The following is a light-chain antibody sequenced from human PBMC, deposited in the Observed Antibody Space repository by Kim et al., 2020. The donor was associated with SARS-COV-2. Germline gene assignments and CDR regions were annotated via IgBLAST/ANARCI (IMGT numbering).Light chain of an antibody. CDR1: QTVKSN. CDR2: GGA. J-gene: IGKJ4*01. CDR3: KQYSNWPLT. V-gene: IGKV3-15*01. Sequence: SAGDRYTLSGRASQTVKSNFLGWCQPNPGQAPRLLLYGGATGATGIPARFSGSGYGTEFTLAILSLKSEDFASDYFKQYSNWPLTYGGGTKVDI.